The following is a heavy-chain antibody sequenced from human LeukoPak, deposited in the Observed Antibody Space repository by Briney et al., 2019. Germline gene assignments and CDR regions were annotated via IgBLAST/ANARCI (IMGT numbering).Heavy chain of an antibody. V-gene: IGHV4-61*05. CDR1: GGSISSSNW. CDR3: ARKVAVAGLYYYYMDV. J-gene: IGHJ6*03. CDR2: IYYSGST. D-gene: IGHD6-19*01. Sequence: PSETLSLTCAVSGGSISSSNWWSWIRQPPGKGLEWIGYIYYSGSTNYNPSLKSRVTISVDKSKNQFSLKLSSVTAADTAVYYCARKVAVAGLYYYYMDVWGKGTTVTVSS.